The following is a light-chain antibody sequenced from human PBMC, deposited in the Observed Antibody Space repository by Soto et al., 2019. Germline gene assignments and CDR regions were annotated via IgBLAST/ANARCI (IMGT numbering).Light chain of an antibody. CDR2: AVN. J-gene: IGLJ2*01. Sequence: QSALTQPASVSGSPGQSITISCTGTSSDVGSYNLVSWYQQHPGKAPKLMIYAVNNRPSGVSNRFSGSKSGNTASLTISGLQAEDEADYYCSSYTSSSTLLFGGGTKLTVL. V-gene: IGLV2-14*02. CDR1: SSDVGSYNL. CDR3: SSYTSSSTLL.